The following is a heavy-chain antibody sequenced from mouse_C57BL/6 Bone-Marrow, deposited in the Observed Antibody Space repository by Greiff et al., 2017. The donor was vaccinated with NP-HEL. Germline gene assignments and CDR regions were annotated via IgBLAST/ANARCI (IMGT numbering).Heavy chain of an antibody. J-gene: IGHJ4*01. D-gene: IGHD2-5*01. V-gene: IGHV1-76*01. CDR2: IYPGSGNT. CDR1: GYTFTDYY. CDR3: ASPYSNSPYYAMDY. Sequence: VKLVESGAELVRPGASVKLSCKASGYTFTDYYINWVKQRPGQGLEWIARIYPGSGNTYYNEKFKGKATLTAEKSSSTAYMQLSSLTSEDSAVYFCASPYSNSPYYAMDYWGQGTSVTVSS.